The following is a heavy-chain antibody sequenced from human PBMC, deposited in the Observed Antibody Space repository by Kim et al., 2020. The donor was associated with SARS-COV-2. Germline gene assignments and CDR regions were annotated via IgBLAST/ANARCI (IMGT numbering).Heavy chain of an antibody. Sequence: GGSLRLSCEGSGFRFDTCGMSWFRQAPGKGLEWVSDISASGDNTYYADSLKGRFTISRDNSRNTLYLQMNSLRAEDTAVYYCAKRFGSDWGWIGPWGQGTLVTVSS. D-gene: IGHD7-27*01. CDR2: ISASGDNT. CDR1: GFRFDTCG. CDR3: AKRFGSDWGWIGP. V-gene: IGHV3-23*01. J-gene: IGHJ5*02.